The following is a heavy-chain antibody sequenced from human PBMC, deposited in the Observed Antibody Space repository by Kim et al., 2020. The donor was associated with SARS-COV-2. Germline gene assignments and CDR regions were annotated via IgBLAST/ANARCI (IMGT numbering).Heavy chain of an antibody. J-gene: IGHJ4*02. V-gene: IGHV4-4*02. CDR3: AREALLTGSASFDY. Sequence: SETLSLTCAVSGGSISSSNWWSWVRQPPGKGLEWIGEIYHSGSTNYNPSLKSRVTISVDKSKNQFSLKLSSVTAADTAVYYCAREALLTGSASFDYWGQGTLVTVSS. D-gene: IGHD3-9*01. CDR1: GGSISSSNW. CDR2: IYHSGST.